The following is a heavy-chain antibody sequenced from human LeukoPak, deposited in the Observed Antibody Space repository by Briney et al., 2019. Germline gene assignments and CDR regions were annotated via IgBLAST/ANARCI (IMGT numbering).Heavy chain of an antibody. V-gene: IGHV1-46*01. J-gene: IGHJ5*02. CDR2: INPAGGSI. CDR3: ARANYGSGTRWFDP. Sequence: ASVKVSCKAFEYTFTSYNMHWVQQAPGQGLEWMGMINPAGGSISLAQKFQGRVTMTSDTSSSTVYMDLSSLRSEDTAVYYCARANYGSGTRWFDPWGQGTLVIVSS. D-gene: IGHD3-10*01. CDR1: EYTFTSYN.